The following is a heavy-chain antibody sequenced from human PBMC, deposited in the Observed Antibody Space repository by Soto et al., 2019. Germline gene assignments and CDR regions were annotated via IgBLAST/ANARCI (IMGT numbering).Heavy chain of an antibody. CDR2: ISYDGSNK. CDR1: GFTFSSYA. J-gene: IGHJ4*02. V-gene: IGHV3-30-3*01. D-gene: IGHD6-19*01. CDR3: ARDAAAVAHDHFAY. Sequence: GESLRLSCAASGFTFSSYAMHWVRQAPGKGLEWVAVISYDGSNKYYADSGKGRFTISRDNSKHTLYLQMNSLRAEDTAVYYCARDAAAVAHDHFAYWGQGTLVTVYS.